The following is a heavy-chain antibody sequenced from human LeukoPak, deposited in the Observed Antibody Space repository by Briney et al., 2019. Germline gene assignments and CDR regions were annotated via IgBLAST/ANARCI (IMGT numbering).Heavy chain of an antibody. Sequence: SETLSLTCTVSDASISGHYLTWIRPPPWKGLEWIGYISYTGSTNYNPSLKSRVTISVDTSKSQFSLKLSSVTAADTAVYYCARDKISINAFDMWGQGTMVTVSS. J-gene: IGHJ3*02. CDR3: ARDKISINAFDM. V-gene: IGHV4-59*11. CDR2: ISYTGST. CDR1: DASISGHY. D-gene: IGHD1-14*01.